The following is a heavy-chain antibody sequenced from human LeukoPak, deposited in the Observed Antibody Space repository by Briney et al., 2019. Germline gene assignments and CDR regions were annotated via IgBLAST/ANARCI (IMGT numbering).Heavy chain of an antibody. J-gene: IGHJ6*02. V-gene: IGHV3-23*01. Sequence: GGSLRLSCAASGFTVSSNYMSWVRQAPGKGLEWVSAISGSGGSTYYADSVKGRFTISRDNSKNTLYLQMNSLRAEDAAVYYCARLGSYYDMDVWGPGTTVTVSS. D-gene: IGHD3-10*01. CDR3: ARLGSYYDMDV. CDR2: ISGSGGST. CDR1: GFTVSSNY.